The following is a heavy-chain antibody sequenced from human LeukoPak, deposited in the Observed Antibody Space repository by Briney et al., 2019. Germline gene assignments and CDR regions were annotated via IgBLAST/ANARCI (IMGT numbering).Heavy chain of an antibody. V-gene: IGHV4-39*01. D-gene: IGHD1-26*01. J-gene: IGHJ4*02. CDR3: ARPLTRGGTYYV. CDR2: VYYDGSA. Sequence: SETLSLTCGVSGDSIRSSIYYWGWIRQPPGKGLEWIGSVYYDGSAYYNPFLKSRVTISVDTSKNQLSLKLSSVTAADTAVYYCARPLTRGGTYYVWGQGTLVTVSS. CDR1: GDSIRSSIYY.